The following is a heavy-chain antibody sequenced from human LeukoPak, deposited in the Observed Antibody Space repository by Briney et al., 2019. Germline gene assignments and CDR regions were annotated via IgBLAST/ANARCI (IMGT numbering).Heavy chain of an antibody. CDR3: VRGRYSSGWYRDKNWFDP. CDR2: IYHSGTT. CDR1: GVSISRGGYA. J-gene: IGHJ5*02. Sequence: PSQTLSLTCAVSGVSISRGGYAWNWIRQPPGKGLEWIAYIYHSGTTYYNPSLKSRATISVDTSKNQFSLKLSSVTAADTAVYYCVRGRYSSGWYRDKNWFDPWGQETPVTVSS. V-gene: IGHV4-30-4*07. D-gene: IGHD6-19*01.